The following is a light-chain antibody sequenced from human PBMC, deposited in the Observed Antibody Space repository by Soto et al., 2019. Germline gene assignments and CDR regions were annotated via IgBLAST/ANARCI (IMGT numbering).Light chain of an antibody. Sequence: DTQMTQSPSTVSASGGDRINITFRASQNIQRWLAWYQQKPGKAPKLLIYKASSLERGVPSRFSAGGSGVEFTLNISSVQPEDFATYHCLQYHSDWTFGQGTKVDI. CDR1: QNIQRW. CDR3: LQYHSDWT. CDR2: KAS. V-gene: IGKV1-5*03. J-gene: IGKJ1*01.